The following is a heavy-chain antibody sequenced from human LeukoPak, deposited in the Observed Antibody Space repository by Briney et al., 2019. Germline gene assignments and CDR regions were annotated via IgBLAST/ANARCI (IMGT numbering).Heavy chain of an antibody. CDR3: AKDLTYCSSTSCYYSWRPGDASDI. D-gene: IGHD2-2*01. CDR2: ISYDGSIK. J-gene: IGHJ3*02. CDR1: GFTFSSYA. Sequence: GGSLRLSCAASGFTFSSYAMHWVRQAPGKGLEWVAVISYDGSIKYYADSVKGRFTISRDNSKNTLYLQMNSLRAEDTAVYYCAKDLTYCSSTSCYYSWRPGDASDIWGQGTMVTVSS. V-gene: IGHV3-30*07.